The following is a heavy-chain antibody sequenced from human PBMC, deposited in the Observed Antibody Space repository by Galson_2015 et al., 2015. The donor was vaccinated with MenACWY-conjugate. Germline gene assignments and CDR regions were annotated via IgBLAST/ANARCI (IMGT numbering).Heavy chain of an antibody. V-gene: IGHV3-23*01. CDR3: AKGEEYSSSPDDYYYYMDV. J-gene: IGHJ6*03. CDR1: GFTFSSYA. Sequence: SLRLSCAASGFTFSSYAMSWVRQAPGKGLEWVSAISGSGGSTYYADSVKGRFTISRDNSKNTLYLQMNSLRAEDTAVYYCAKGEEYSSSPDDYYYYMDVWGKGTTVTVSS. D-gene: IGHD6-6*01. CDR2: ISGSGGST.